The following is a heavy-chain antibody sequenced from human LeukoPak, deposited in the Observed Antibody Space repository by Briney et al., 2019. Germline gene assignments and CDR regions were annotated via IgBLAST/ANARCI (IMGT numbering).Heavy chain of an antibody. CDR2: INHSGST. V-gene: IGHV4-34*01. CDR1: GGSFSGYY. CDR3: ARLIVVVPAAKGYNWFDP. D-gene: IGHD2-2*01. J-gene: IGHJ5*02. Sequence: SETLSLTCAVYGGSFSGYYWSWIRQPPGKGLEWIGEINHSGSTNYNPSLKSRVTISVDTSKNQFSLKLSSVTAADTAVYYCARLIVVVPAAKGYNWFDPWGQGTLVTVSS.